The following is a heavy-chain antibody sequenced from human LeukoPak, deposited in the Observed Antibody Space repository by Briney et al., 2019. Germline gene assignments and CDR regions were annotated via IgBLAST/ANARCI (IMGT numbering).Heavy chain of an antibody. V-gene: IGHV1-8*01. J-gene: IGHJ5*02. CDR3: ARTPPKGDIDT. Sequence: ASVTISCTASGYSFSNFHINWVRQASGQGLEWIGWVSPKTGDRGYALKFQGRVTMTSDTSETTVYIEVRSLTSEDTAVYYCARTPPKGDIDTWGQGTMVTVSS. D-gene: IGHD2-21*02. CDR2: VSPKTGDR. CDR1: GYSFSNFH.